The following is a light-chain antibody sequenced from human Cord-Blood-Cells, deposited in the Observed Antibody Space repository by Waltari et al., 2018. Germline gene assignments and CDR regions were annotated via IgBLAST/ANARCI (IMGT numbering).Light chain of an antibody. CDR1: RRDVGRYNL. V-gene: IGLV2-23*03. CDR2: EGS. CDR3: CSYAGSSTF. J-gene: IGLJ1*01. Sequence: QSALTQPAAVSGSPGQSIPISFTVTRRDVGRYNLATWYQQHPGKAPKLMTYEGSKRPSGVSNRFSGSNSGNTASLTISGLQAEDEADYYCCSYAGSSTFFGTGTKVTVL.